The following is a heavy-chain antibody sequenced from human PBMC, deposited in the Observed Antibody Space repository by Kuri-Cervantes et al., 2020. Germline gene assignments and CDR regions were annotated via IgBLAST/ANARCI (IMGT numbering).Heavy chain of an antibody. CDR3: ARAKAIVGARKSGMDV. J-gene: IGHJ6*02. Sequence: GSLRLSCTVSGGSISSSSYYWGWIRQPPGKGLEWIGSIYYSGSTYYNPSLKSRVTISVDTSKNQFSLKLSSVTAADTAVYYCARAKAIVGARKSGMDVWGQGTTVTVSS. CDR2: IYYSGST. V-gene: IGHV4-39*07. CDR1: GGSISSSSYY. D-gene: IGHD3-3*01.